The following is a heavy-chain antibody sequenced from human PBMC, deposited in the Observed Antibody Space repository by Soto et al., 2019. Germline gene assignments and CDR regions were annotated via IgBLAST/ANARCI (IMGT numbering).Heavy chain of an antibody. Sequence: PGGSLRLSCAASGFTFSSYGMHWVRQAPGKGLEWVAVIWYDGSNKYYADSVKGRFTISRDNSKNTLYLQMNSLRAEDTAVYYCAREPHSIAVAGTRFDPWGQGTLVTVSS. J-gene: IGHJ5*02. CDR2: IWYDGSNK. V-gene: IGHV3-33*01. D-gene: IGHD6-19*01. CDR1: GFTFSSYG. CDR3: AREPHSIAVAGTRFDP.